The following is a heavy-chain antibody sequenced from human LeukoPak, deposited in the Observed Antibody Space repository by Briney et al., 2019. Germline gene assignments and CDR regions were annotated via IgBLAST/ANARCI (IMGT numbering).Heavy chain of an antibody. Sequence: PSETLSLTCTVSGGSISSYYWSWIRQPPGKGLEWIGYIYYSGSTNYNPSLKSRVTISLDTSKNQFSLKLSPVTAADTAVYYCARDRVSYSYGYRHSGQDWGQGTLVTVSS. CDR1: GGSISSYY. D-gene: IGHD5-18*01. CDR3: ARDRVSYSYGYRHSGQD. J-gene: IGHJ4*02. V-gene: IGHV4-59*12. CDR2: IYYSGST.